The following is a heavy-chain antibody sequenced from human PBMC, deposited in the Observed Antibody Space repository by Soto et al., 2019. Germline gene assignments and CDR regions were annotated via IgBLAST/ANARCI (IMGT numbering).Heavy chain of an antibody. D-gene: IGHD4-17*01. CDR3: AHALPLSYGDYVYSGFDP. CDR2: IYWDDDK. Sequence: QITLKESGPTLVKPTQTLTLTCTFSGFSLSTSGVGVGWIRQPPGKALEWLALIYWDDDKRYSPSLKSRLTITKDTSKNPVVLTMTHMDPVDTATYYRAHALPLSYGDYVYSGFDPWGQGTLVTVSS. CDR1: GFSLSTSGVG. V-gene: IGHV2-5*02. J-gene: IGHJ5*02.